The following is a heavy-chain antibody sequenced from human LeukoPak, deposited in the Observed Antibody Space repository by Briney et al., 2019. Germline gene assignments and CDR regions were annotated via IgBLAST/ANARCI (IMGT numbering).Heavy chain of an antibody. CDR2: IKVDGSEK. Sequence: PGGSLRLSCAASGFTFSNYWMSWVRQAPGKGLEWVASIKVDGSEKYYLDSVKGRFTISRDNAKNSVYLQMNSLRTEDTAVYYCARKTGMTGEAFEYWGQGTLVTVSS. CDR3: ARKTGMTGEAFEY. V-gene: IGHV3-7*03. J-gene: IGHJ4*02. CDR1: GFTFSNYW. D-gene: IGHD1-1*01.